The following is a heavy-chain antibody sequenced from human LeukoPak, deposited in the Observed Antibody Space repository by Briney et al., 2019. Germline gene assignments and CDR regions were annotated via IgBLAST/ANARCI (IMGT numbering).Heavy chain of an antibody. V-gene: IGHV4-34*01. Sequence: SETLSLTCAVYGGSFSGYYWSWIRQPPGKGLEWIGEINHSGSTNYNPSLKSRVTISVDTSKIQFSLKLSSVTAADTAVYYCARTRRLGATHLLYYYYYMDVWGKGTTVTVSS. CDR3: ARTRRLGATHLLYYYYYMDV. J-gene: IGHJ6*03. D-gene: IGHD1-26*01. CDR1: GGSFSGYY. CDR2: INHSGST.